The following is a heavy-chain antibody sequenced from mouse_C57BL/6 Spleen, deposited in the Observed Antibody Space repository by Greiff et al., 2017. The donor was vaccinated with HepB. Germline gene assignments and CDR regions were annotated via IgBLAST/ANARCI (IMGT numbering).Heavy chain of an antibody. J-gene: IGHJ2*01. Sequence: DVQLQESGPGLVKPSQSLSLTCSVTGYSITSGYYWNWIRQFPGNKLEWMGYISYDGSNNYNPSLKNRISINRDTSKNQFFLKLNSVTTEDTATYYCARGGNYFDYWGQGTTLTVSS. CDR1: GYSITSGYY. V-gene: IGHV3-6*01. CDR2: ISYDGSN. CDR3: ARGGNYFDY.